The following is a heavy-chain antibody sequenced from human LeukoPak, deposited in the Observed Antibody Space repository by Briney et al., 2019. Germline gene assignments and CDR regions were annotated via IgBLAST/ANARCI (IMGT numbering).Heavy chain of an antibody. D-gene: IGHD3-22*01. Sequence: ASVKVSCKASGYTFTSYYMHWARQAPGQGLEWMGIINPSGGSTSYAQKFQGRVTMTRDTSTSTVYMELSSLRSEDTAVYYCARDLLPNYDSSGNYSPFDYWGQGTLVTVSS. J-gene: IGHJ4*02. CDR3: ARDLLPNYDSSGNYSPFDY. V-gene: IGHV1-46*01. CDR1: GYTFTSYY. CDR2: INPSGGST.